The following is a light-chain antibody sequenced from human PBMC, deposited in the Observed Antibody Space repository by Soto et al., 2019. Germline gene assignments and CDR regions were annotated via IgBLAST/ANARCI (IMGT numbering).Light chain of an antibody. CDR1: SSNIGAGYD. J-gene: IGLJ3*02. V-gene: IGLV1-40*01. CDR2: GNS. CDR3: QSYDSSLSGWV. Sequence: QLVLTQPPSVSGAPGQRATISCTGSSSNIGAGYDVHWYQQLPGTAPKLLIYGNSNRPSGVPDRFSGSKSGTSASLAITGLQAEDEADYYCQSYDSSLSGWVFGGGTKLTVL.